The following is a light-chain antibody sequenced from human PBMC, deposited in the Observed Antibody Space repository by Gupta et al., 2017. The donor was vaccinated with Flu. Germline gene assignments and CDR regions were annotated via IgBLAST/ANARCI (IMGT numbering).Light chain of an antibody. CDR2: WAS. J-gene: IGKJ2*01. CDR1: QSVLYSPNNKNY. CDR3: QQFDGTPYT. Sequence: DIVMTQSPDSLAVSLGERATINCKSSQSVLYSPNNKNYLSWYQQKAGQPPKLLIYWASTRESGVPDRFSGSGSGTDFALTISSLQAEDVAVYYCQQFDGTPYTFGQGTKLEI. V-gene: IGKV4-1*01.